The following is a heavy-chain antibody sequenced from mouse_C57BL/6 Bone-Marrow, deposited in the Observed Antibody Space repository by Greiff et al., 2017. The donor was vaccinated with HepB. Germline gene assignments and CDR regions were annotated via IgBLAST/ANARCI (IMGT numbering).Heavy chain of an antibody. Sequence: VQLQQSGAELVKPGASVKLSCKASGYTFTSYWMHWVKQRPGRGLEWIGRIDPNSGGTKYNEKFKSKATLTVDIPSSTAYMQLSSLTSEDSAVYYCATYSNYAYYFDYWGQGTTLTVSS. J-gene: IGHJ2*01. V-gene: IGHV1-72*01. CDR1: GYTFTSYW. CDR2: IDPNSGGT. CDR3: ATYSNYAYYFDY. D-gene: IGHD2-5*01.